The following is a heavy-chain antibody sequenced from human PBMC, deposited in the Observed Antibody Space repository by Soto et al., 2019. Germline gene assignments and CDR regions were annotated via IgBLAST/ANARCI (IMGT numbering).Heavy chain of an antibody. CDR1: GGTFSSYA. CDR2: IIPIFGTA. J-gene: IGHJ4*02. CDR3: ARVIVVVPAAMEVFGYFDY. V-gene: IGHV1-69*01. Sequence: QVQLVQSGAEVKKPGSSVKVSCKASGGTFSSYAISWVRQAPGQGLEWMGGIIPIFGTANYAQKFQGRVTITADESTCTAYMELSSLRSEDTAVYYCARVIVVVPAAMEVFGYFDYWGQGTLVTVSS. D-gene: IGHD2-2*01.